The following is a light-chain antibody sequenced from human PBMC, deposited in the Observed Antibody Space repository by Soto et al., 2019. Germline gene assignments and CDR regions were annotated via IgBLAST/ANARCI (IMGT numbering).Light chain of an antibody. V-gene: IGKV1-39*01. CDR3: QQSSSPPLT. CDR1: HSISSY. Sequence: DIQMTQSPSSLSASLGDRVTITCRASHSISSYLHWYQQKPGKAPKLLIYTASTLQSGVPSRFTGSGSGTDFTLTISSLQPEDFATYYCQQSSSPPLTFGGGTKVEIK. CDR2: TAS. J-gene: IGKJ4*01.